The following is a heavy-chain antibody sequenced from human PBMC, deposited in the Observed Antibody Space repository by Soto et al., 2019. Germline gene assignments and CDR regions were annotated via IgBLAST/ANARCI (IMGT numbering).Heavy chain of an antibody. CDR2: IYYSGST. D-gene: IGHD5-18*01. Sequence: SETLSLTCTVSGGSVSSGSYYWSWIRQPPGKGLEWIGYIYYSGSTNYNPSLKSRVTISVDTSKNQFSLKLSSVTAADTAVYYCARDLGVYSYGYFEYWGQGTLVTVSS. CDR3: ARDLGVYSYGYFEY. CDR1: GGSVSSGSYY. J-gene: IGHJ4*02. V-gene: IGHV4-61*01.